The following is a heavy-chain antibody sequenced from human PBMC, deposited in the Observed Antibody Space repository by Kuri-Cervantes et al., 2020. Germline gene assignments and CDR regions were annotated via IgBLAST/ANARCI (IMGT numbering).Heavy chain of an antibody. Sequence: GGSLRLSCAASGFTFSSYWMSWVRQAPGKGLEWVANIKYDGSEKNYVDSVKGRFSISRDNAKNSLYLQMNSLRAEDTAVYYCARAGKALDYWGQGTLVTVSS. D-gene: IGHD1-26*01. CDR1: GFTFSSYW. V-gene: IGHV3-7*01. CDR3: ARAGKALDY. J-gene: IGHJ4*02. CDR2: IKYDGSEK.